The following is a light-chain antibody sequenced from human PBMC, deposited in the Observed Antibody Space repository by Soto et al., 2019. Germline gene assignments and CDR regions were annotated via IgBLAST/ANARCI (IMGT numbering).Light chain of an antibody. CDR3: SSYTSSVAHV. Sequence: QSALTQPASVSGSPGQWITISCTGTSSDIGGYNSVSWYQQHPGKAPKLMIYEVSNRPSGISNRFSGSKSGNTASLTISGLQAEDEADYYCSSYTSSVAHVFGTGTKLTVL. V-gene: IGLV2-14*01. J-gene: IGLJ1*01. CDR2: EVS. CDR1: SSDIGGYNS.